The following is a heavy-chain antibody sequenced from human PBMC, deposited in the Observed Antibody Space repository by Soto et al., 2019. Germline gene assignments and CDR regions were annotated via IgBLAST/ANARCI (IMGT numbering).Heavy chain of an antibody. CDR1: GYTFTGYY. D-gene: IGHD3-16*01. V-gene: IGHV1-2*04. CDR3: ARAVPDLDGMDV. CDR2: INPNSGGT. J-gene: IGHJ6*02. Sequence: QVQLVQSGAEVKKPGASVKVSCKASGYTFTGYYMHWVRQAPGQGLEWMGWINPNSGGTNYAQKFQGWGHMTRDTSNSTAYMELSRLISDDTGVYYCARAVPDLDGMDVWGQGTTVTVSS.